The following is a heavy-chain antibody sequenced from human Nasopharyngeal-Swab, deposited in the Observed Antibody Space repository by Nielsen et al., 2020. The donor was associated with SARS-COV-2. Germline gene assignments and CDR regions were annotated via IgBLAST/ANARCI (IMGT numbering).Heavy chain of an antibody. J-gene: IGHJ6*03. Sequence: SETLSLTCTVSGGSISSYYWSWIRQPPGKGPEWIGYIYYSGSTNYNPSLKSRVTISVDTSKNQFSLKLSSVTAADTAVYYCARERDYYDSSGYFNGYYYYYMDVWGKGTTVTVSS. CDR1: GGSISSYY. D-gene: IGHD3-22*01. V-gene: IGHV4-59*01. CDR2: IYYSGST. CDR3: ARERDYYDSSGYFNGYYYYYMDV.